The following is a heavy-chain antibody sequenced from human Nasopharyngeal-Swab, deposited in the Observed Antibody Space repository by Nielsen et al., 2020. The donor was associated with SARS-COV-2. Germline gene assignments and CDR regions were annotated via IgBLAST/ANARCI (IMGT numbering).Heavy chain of an antibody. CDR3: ARVDRAAAGTLDY. CDR2: INWTGGRT. Sequence: GESLKISCAASGFTFDDYGVTWVRQAPGKGLEWVSGINWTGGRTGYADSVKGRFTISRDNAKNPLLLQMNSLRAEDTALYHCARVDRAAAGTLDYWGQGTLVTVSS. CDR1: GFTFDDYG. V-gene: IGHV3-20*01. D-gene: IGHD6-13*01. J-gene: IGHJ4*02.